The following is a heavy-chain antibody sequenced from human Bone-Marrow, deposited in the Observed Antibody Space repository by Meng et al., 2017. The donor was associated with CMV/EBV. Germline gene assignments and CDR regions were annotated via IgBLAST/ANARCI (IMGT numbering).Heavy chain of an antibody. CDR2: INPNSGGT. V-gene: IGHV1-2*02. CDR1: GYTFTSYA. J-gene: IGHJ6*02. Sequence: ASVKVSCKASGYTFTSYAMNWVRQAPGQGLERMGWINPNSGGTNYAQKFQGRVTMTRDTSISTAYMELSRLRSDDTAVYYCASTGGVRFLEWLASTLYGMDVWGQGPTVTVSS. D-gene: IGHD3-3*01. CDR3: ASTGGVRFLEWLASTLYGMDV.